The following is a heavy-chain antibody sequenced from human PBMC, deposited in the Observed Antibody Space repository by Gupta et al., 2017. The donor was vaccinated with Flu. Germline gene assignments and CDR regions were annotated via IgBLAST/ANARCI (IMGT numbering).Heavy chain of an antibody. CDR2: MNPNSGNT. CDR3: ARAQTYYDFWSGFGRHDWFDP. J-gene: IGHJ5*02. Sequence: EWMGWMNPNSGNTGYAQKFQGRVTMTRNTSISTAYMELSSLRPEDTAVYYCARAQTYYDFWSGFGRHDWFDPWGQGTLVTVSS. D-gene: IGHD3-3*01. V-gene: IGHV1-8*01.